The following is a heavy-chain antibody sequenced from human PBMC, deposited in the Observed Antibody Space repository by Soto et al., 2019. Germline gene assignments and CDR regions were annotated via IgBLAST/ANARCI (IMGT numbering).Heavy chain of an antibody. CDR2: IKPDGSAT. Sequence: EVQLVESGGGLVQPGESLTLSCAASGFTFTNYWMNWVRQAPGKGLEWVAYIKPDGSATYYVDSVKGRFTISRDNAKNSLYLQMNSLRVEDTSVYYCARAGYCGPGCYYYFDYWGQGTLVTVSS. CDR1: GFTFTNYW. D-gene: IGHD2-21*02. V-gene: IGHV3-7*01. CDR3: ARAGYCGPGCYYYFDY. J-gene: IGHJ4*02.